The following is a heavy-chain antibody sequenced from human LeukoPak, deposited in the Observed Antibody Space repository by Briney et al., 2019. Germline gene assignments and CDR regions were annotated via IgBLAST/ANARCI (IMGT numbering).Heavy chain of an antibody. CDR2: INQSGST. V-gene: IGHV4-34*01. J-gene: IGHJ4*02. CDR3: ARRLRLLDY. CDR1: GDSFSGYY. Sequence: PSETLSLTCAVFGDSFSGYYWSWIRQPPGKGLEWIGEINQSGSTNYNASLKSRVTMSVDTSKNQFSLKLTAVTAAATAVYYCARRLRLLDYWGRGTLVTVSS.